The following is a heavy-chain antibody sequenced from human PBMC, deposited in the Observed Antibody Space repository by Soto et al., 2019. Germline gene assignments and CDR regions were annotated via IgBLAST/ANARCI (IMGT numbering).Heavy chain of an antibody. V-gene: IGHV3-15*01. Sequence: PGGSLRLSCAASGFTFSNAWMSWVRQAPGKGLEWVGRIKSKTDGGTTDYAAPVKGRFTISRDDSKNTLYLQMNSLKTEDTAVYYCTTTPTVFYYYYGMDVWGQGTTVTVSS. CDR2: IKSKTDGGTT. CDR1: GFTFSNAW. J-gene: IGHJ6*02. CDR3: TTTPTVFYYYYGMDV. D-gene: IGHD4-17*01.